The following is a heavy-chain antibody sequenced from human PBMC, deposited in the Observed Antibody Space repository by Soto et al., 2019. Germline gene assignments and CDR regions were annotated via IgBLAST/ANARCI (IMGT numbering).Heavy chain of an antibody. D-gene: IGHD5-18*01. CDR1: GYTFNSYY. V-gene: IGHV1-46*02. J-gene: IGHJ2*01. Sequence: QVQLVQSGAEMKKPGASVKVSCKASGYTFNSYYIHWVRQAPGQGLEWMGIFNPSGGSTNYPQKLQGRVTLTRDPSTRTVYMELSSLRSEDTAIYYCARGGYDWYFDLWGRGTLVTVSS. CDR3: ARGGYDWYFDL. CDR2: FNPSGGST.